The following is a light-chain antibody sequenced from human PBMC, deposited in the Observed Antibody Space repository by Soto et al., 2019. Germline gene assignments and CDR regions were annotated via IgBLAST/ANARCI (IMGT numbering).Light chain of an antibody. Sequence: EIVMTQSPATLSVSPGERATLSCRVSQSISSNLAWYQQKPGQAPRLLIYGASTRATGVPARFSGSGSGTEFTLNISSLQSEDFAIYYCQQYNNWWTFGQGTKVEI. V-gene: IGKV3-15*01. CDR1: QSISSN. CDR2: GAS. J-gene: IGKJ1*01. CDR3: QQYNNWWT.